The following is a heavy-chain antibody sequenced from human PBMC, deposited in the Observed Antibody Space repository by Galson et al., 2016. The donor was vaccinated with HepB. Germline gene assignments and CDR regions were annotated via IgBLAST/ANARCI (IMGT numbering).Heavy chain of an antibody. CDR1: GYTFSSYG. V-gene: IGHV1-18*01. CDR3: ARSLDYYYGMDV. J-gene: IGHJ6*02. CDR2: ISGYNGYT. Sequence: SVKVSCKASGYTFSSYGFIWVRQAPGHGLEWMGWISGYNGYTNYAQKVQGRVTMATDTSSTTAYMELRSLRSDDTAVYYCARSLDYYYGMDVWGQGTTVTVSS.